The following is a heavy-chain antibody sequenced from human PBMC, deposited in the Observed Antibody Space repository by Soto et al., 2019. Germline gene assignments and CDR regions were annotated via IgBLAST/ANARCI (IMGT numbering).Heavy chain of an antibody. CDR2: IKQDGSEK. Sequence: EVQLVESGGGLVQPGGSLRLSCAASGFTFSSYWMSWVRQAPGKGLEWMANIKQDGSEKYYVDSVKGRFTISRDNAKNSLYLQMNSLRAEDTAVYYCARDDWDSDPLRDYWGQGTLVTVSS. V-gene: IGHV3-7*01. CDR1: GFTFSSYW. CDR3: ARDDWDSDPLRDY. D-gene: IGHD1-26*01. J-gene: IGHJ4*02.